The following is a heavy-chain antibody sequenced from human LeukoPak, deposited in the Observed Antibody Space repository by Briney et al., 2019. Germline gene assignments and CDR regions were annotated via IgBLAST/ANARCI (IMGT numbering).Heavy chain of an antibody. CDR3: ARAWLQPYYFDY. Sequence: GSLRLSCAASGFTFSDYYMSWIRQAPGKGLEWIGYIYYSGSTNYNPSLKSRVAISVDTSKNQFSLKLSSVTAADTAVYYCARAWLQPYYFDYWGQGTLVTVSS. D-gene: IGHD5-24*01. V-gene: IGHV4-59*01. CDR2: IYYSGST. CDR1: GFTFSDYY. J-gene: IGHJ4*02.